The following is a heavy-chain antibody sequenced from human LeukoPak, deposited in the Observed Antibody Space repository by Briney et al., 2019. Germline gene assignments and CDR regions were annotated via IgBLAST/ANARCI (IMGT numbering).Heavy chain of an antibody. J-gene: IGHJ6*02. CDR2: INPNSGGT. CDR1: GYTFTSYY. Sequence: GASVKVSCKASGYTFTSYYMHWVRQAPGQGLEWMGWINPNSGGTNYAQKFQGWVTMTRDTSISTAYMELSRLRSDDTAVYYCARESSNIPGYYYDSSGYYPYYYYGMDVWGQGTTVTVSS. V-gene: IGHV1-2*04. D-gene: IGHD3-22*01. CDR3: ARESSNIPGYYYDSSGYYPYYYYGMDV.